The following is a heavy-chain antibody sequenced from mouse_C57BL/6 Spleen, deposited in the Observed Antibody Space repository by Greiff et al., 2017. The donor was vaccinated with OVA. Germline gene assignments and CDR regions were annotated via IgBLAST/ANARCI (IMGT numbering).Heavy chain of an antibody. CDR1: GYTFTDYE. J-gene: IGHJ1*03. D-gene: IGHD4-1*01. CDR2: IDPETGGT. V-gene: IGHV1-15*01. Sequence: QVQLQQSGAELVRPGASVTLSCKASGYTFTDYEMHWVKQTPVHGLEWIGAIDPETGGTAYNQKFKGKAILTADKSSSTAYMELRSLTSEDSAVYYCTTNWDMWYFDVWGTGTTVTVSS. CDR3: TTNWDMWYFDV.